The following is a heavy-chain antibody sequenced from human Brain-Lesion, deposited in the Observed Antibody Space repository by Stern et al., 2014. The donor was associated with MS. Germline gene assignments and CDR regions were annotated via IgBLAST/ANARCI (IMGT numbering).Heavy chain of an antibody. Sequence: QVQLQESGPGLVKPSQTLSLSCTVSGGSISSGGYYWSWIRQPAGKGLEWIGRIFNSGSTNYKPSLKSRVTISIDKSKTQFSLRLNSMTAADTAVYYCARGRVVPGFQYYATDVWGQGTTVIVSS. J-gene: IGHJ6*02. CDR3: ARGRVVPGFQYYATDV. V-gene: IGHV4-61*02. CDR2: IFNSGST. D-gene: IGHD2-2*01. CDR1: GGSISSGGYY.